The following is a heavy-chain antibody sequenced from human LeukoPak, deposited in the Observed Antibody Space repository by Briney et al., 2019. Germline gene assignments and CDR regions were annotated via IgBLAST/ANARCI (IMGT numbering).Heavy chain of an antibody. D-gene: IGHD3-10*01. J-gene: IGHJ5*02. CDR1: GGTFSRYA. CDR2: IIPILGIA. V-gene: IGHV1-69*04. CDR3: ARDRRTMVRPNWFGP. Sequence: PVKVSCKASGGTFSRYAISWGRKAPGQGLEWMGRIIPILGIANYAQKYQGRVTITADISTSTAYMELSILRSEDTAVYYCARDRRTMVRPNWFGPWGQGTLVTVSS.